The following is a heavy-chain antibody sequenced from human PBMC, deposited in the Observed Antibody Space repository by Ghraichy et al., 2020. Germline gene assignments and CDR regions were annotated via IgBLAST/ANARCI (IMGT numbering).Heavy chain of an antibody. CDR1: GGSISSSTYY. CDR3: ARHVEVQLWLQGADY. V-gene: IGHV4-39*01. CDR2: IYYSGST. D-gene: IGHD5-18*01. Sequence: SETLSLTCTVSGGSISSSTYYWGWIRQPPGKGLEWIGSIYYSGSTYYNPSLKSRVTISVDTSKNQFSLKLSSVTAADTAVYYCARHVEVQLWLQGADYWGQGTLVTVSS. J-gene: IGHJ4*02.